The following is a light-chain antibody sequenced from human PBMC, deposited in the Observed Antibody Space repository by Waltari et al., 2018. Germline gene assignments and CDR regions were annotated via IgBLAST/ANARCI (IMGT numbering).Light chain of an antibody. V-gene: IGLV1-44*01. CDR2: SNT. J-gene: IGLJ3*02. Sequence: QSVLTQPPSASGTPGQRVAISCSGSSSNIGSNTVHWYQQLPGTAPKRLIYSNTRRPSGVPDRFSGSKSGTSASRAISGLQSEDEADYYCAAWDDSLNGGVFGGGTKLTVL. CDR1: SSNIGSNT. CDR3: AAWDDSLNGGV.